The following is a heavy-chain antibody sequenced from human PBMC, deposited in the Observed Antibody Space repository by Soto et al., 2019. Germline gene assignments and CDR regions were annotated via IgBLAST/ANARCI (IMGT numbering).Heavy chain of an antibody. Sequence: GLDLEWLALIYWDDDKRYSPSLKSRLTITKDTSKNQVVLTMTNMDPVDTATYYCAHIDQRITIFGVVINWGQGTLVTVSS. CDR3: AHIDQRITIFGVVIN. J-gene: IGHJ4*02. D-gene: IGHD3-3*01. V-gene: IGHV2-5*02. CDR2: IYWDDDK.